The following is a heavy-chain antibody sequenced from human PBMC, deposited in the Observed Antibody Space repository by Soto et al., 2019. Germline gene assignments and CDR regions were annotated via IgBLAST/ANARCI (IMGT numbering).Heavy chain of an antibody. CDR3: AKDHKGGAAAGSVGPRQFDY. J-gene: IGHJ4*02. Sequence: EVQLLESGGGLVQPGGSLRLSCAASGFTFSSYAMSWVRQAPGKGLEWVSAISGSGGSTYYADSVKGRFTISRDNSKNTLYLQMNSLRAEDTAVYYFAKDHKGGAAAGSVGPRQFDYWGQGTLVTVSS. V-gene: IGHV3-23*01. D-gene: IGHD6-13*01. CDR1: GFTFSSYA. CDR2: ISGSGGST.